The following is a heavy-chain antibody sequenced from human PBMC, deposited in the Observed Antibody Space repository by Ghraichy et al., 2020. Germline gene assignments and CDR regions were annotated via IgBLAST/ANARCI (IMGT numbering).Heavy chain of an antibody. CDR2: TYYRSKWYN. J-gene: IGHJ4*02. V-gene: IGHV6-1*01. Sequence: SETLSLTCAISGDSVSSNSAAWNWIRQSPSRGLEWLGRTYYRSKWYNDYAVSVKSRITINPDTSKNQFSLQLNSVTPEDTAVYYCARDKEYDGYSSGHFDYWGQGTLVTVSS. D-gene: IGHD6-19*01. CDR1: GDSVSSNSAA. CDR3: ARDKEYDGYSSGHFDY.